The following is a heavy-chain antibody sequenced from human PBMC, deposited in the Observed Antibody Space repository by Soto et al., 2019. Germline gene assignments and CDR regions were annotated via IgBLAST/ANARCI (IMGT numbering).Heavy chain of an antibody. J-gene: IGHJ5*02. CDR2: IYHSGST. Sequence: SETLSLTCAVSGGSISSSNWWSWVRQPPGKGLEWIGEIYHSGSTNYNPSLESRVTISVDKSKNQFSLKLSSVTAADTAVYYCARVYVTTGWFDPWGQGTLVTVSS. D-gene: IGHD4-17*01. CDR1: GGSISSSNW. V-gene: IGHV4-4*02. CDR3: ARVYVTTGWFDP.